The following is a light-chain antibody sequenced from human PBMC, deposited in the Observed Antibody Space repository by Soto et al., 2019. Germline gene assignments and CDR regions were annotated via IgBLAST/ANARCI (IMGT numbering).Light chain of an antibody. CDR1: QSISSY. Sequence: MQMSQSWSSLSAPVGDRDTIICRASQSISSYLNWYQQKPGKAPKVLIYDASSLQSGVPSRFSGSGCGTDYTLTISSLQPQDFATYYCQQSYTTPPWTFGQGTKVDIK. CDR3: QQSYTTPPWT. V-gene: IGKV1-39*01. CDR2: DAS. J-gene: IGKJ1*01.